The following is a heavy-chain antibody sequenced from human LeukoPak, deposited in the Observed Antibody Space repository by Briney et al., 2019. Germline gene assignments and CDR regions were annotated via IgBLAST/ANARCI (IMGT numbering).Heavy chain of an antibody. V-gene: IGHV4-59*01. D-gene: IGHD5-12*01. Sequence: SETLSLTCTVSGGSMSSYSWSWIRQPPEKGLEWIGYIYYTGGTKYNPSLKGRVTMSVDTSKNQFSLRLTSVTAADTAVYYCARHRGYSGYDYFDYWGQXTLVTVSS. CDR1: GGSMSSYS. CDR2: IYYTGGT. CDR3: ARHRGYSGYDYFDY. J-gene: IGHJ4*02.